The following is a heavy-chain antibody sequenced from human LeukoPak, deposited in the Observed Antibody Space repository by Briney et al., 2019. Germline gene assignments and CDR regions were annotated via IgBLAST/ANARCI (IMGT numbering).Heavy chain of an antibody. CDR2: IYTSGST. CDR1: GGSISGYY. V-gene: IGHV4-4*07. Sequence: PSETLSLTCTVSGGSISGYYWSWIRQPAGKGLEWIGRIYTSGSTNYNPSLKSRVTMSVDTSKNQFSLKLSSVPAADTAVYYCATDRGLAKSQPSGWSDPWGQGTLVTVSS. CDR3: ATDRGLAKSQPSGWSDP. D-gene: IGHD3-10*01. J-gene: IGHJ5*02.